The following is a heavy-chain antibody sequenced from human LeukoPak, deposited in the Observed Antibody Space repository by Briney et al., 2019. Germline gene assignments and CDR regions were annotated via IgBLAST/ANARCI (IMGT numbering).Heavy chain of an antibody. CDR2: INPSGGST. V-gene: IGHV1-46*01. J-gene: IGHJ6*02. CDR1: GYTFTSYY. Sequence: ASVKVSCKASGYTFTSYYMHWVRQAPGQGLEWMGIINPSGGSTSYAQKFQGRVTMTRDMSTSTVYMELSSLRSEDTAVYYCARLPKNDYGGQTNNYYGMDVWGQGTTVTVSS. CDR3: ARLPKNDYGGQTNNYYGMDV. D-gene: IGHD4-23*01.